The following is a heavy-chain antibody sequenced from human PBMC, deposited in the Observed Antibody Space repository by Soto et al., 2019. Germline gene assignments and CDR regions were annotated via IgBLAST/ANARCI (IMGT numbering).Heavy chain of an antibody. CDR3: AKDGEYSSSLLDY. V-gene: IGHV3-30*18. Sequence: GSLRLSCVASGFTFRSYGMHWVRQAPGKGLEWVAVISYDGSNKFYADSVKGRFTISRDNSKNTLYLQMNSLRAEDTAVYYCAKDGEYSSSLLDYWGQGTLVTVSS. CDR1: GFTFRSYG. J-gene: IGHJ4*02. D-gene: IGHD6-13*01. CDR2: ISYDGSNK.